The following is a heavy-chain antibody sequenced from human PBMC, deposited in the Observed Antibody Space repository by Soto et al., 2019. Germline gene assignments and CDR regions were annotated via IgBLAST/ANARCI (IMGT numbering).Heavy chain of an antibody. Sequence: SVKVSCRAAGGTFSSYAISWVRQAPGQGLEWMGGIIPIFGTANYAQKFQGRVTITADESTSTAYMELSSLRSEDTAVYYCARGGPVDTAMAIFDYWGQGTLVTVSS. V-gene: IGHV1-69*13. CDR2: IIPIFGTA. CDR3: ARGGPVDTAMAIFDY. CDR1: GGTFSSYA. J-gene: IGHJ4*02. D-gene: IGHD5-18*01.